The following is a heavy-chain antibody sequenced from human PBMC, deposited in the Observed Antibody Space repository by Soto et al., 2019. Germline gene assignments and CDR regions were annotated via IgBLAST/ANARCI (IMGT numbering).Heavy chain of an antibody. Sequence: GASVKVSCKASGYTFTGYYMHWVRQAPGQGLEWMGWINPNSGGTNYAQKFQGRVTMTRDTSISTAYMELSRLRSDDTAAYYCARGQDSITMIVVVTDLDYWGQGTLVTVSS. CDR3: ARGQDSITMIVVVTDLDY. V-gene: IGHV1-2*02. CDR2: INPNSGGT. J-gene: IGHJ4*02. CDR1: GYTFTGYY. D-gene: IGHD3-22*01.